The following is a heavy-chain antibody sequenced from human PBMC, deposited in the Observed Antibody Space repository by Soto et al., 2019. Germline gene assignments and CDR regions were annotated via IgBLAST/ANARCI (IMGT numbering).Heavy chain of an antibody. CDR3: AKDRVSTGSYSLDF. D-gene: IGHD1-26*01. J-gene: IGHJ4*02. CDR1: GFTFSNYG. V-gene: IGHV3-23*01. Sequence: GGSLRLSCAASGFTFSNYGMSWVRQAPEAGLEWVSTVSGSGVTSYADSMRGRFTISRDNSKNTLYLQMNSLRDEDTAIYYCAKDRVSTGSYSLDFWGQGTLVTVSS. CDR2: VSGSGVT.